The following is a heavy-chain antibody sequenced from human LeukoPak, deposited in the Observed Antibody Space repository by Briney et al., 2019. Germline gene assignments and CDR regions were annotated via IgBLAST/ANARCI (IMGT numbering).Heavy chain of an antibody. CDR1: GGSISSGDYY. J-gene: IGHJ4*02. D-gene: IGHD4-23*01. Sequence: SETPSLTCTVSGGSISSGDYYWSWIRQPPGKGLEWIGYIYYSGSTYYNPSLKSRVTISVDTSKNQFSLKLSSVTAADTAVYYCARDLLNEGNHLDYWGQGTLVTVSS. CDR3: ARDLLNEGNHLDY. CDR2: IYYSGST. V-gene: IGHV4-30-4*01.